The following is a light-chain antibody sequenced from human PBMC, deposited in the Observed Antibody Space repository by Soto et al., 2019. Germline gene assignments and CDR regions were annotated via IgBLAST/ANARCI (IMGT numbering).Light chain of an antibody. V-gene: IGKV1-39*01. CDR2: VAS. CDR1: QSISSY. Sequence: DIQMTQSPSSLSASVGDRVTITCRASQSISSYLNWYQQKPGKAPKVLIYVASSLQSGVPSRFSGSGSGTDFTLTISSLQPEDFATYYCQQSYSTPLTFGGGTKVXXK. CDR3: QQSYSTPLT. J-gene: IGKJ4*01.